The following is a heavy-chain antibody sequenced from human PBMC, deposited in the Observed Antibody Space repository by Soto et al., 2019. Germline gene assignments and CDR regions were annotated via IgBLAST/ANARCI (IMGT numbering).Heavy chain of an antibody. CDR2: IIPILGIA. D-gene: IGHD3-3*01. CDR3: ARDQGITTFGVYSVYYYGMDV. V-gene: IGHV1-69*04. CDR1: GGTFSSYT. Sequence: GASVKVSCKASGGTFSSYTISWVRQAPGQGLEWMGRIIPILGIANYAQKFQGRVTITADKSTSTAYIDLRSLRSDYTAVYYCARDQGITTFGVYSVYYYGMDVWGQGTTVPSP. J-gene: IGHJ6*02.